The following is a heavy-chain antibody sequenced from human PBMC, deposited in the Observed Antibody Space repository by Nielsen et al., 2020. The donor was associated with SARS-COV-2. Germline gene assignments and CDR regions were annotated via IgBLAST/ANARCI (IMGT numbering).Heavy chain of an antibody. D-gene: IGHD3-3*01. Sequence: SETLSLTCTVSGGSISSYYWSWIRQPPGKGLEWIGYIYYSGSTNYNPSLKSRVTISVDTSKNQFSLKLSSVTAADTAVYYCARGLQYDFWSGFSSFYMDVWGKGTTVTVSS. V-gene: IGHV4-59*01. CDR2: IYYSGST. J-gene: IGHJ6*03. CDR3: ARGLQYDFWSGFSSFYMDV. CDR1: GGSISSYY.